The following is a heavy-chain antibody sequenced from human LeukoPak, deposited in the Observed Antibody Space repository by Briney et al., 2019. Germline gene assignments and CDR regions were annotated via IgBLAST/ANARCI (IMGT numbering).Heavy chain of an antibody. Sequence: GASVKVSCKASGYTFTGYYMHWVRQAPGQGLEWMGRINPNSGGTNYAQKFQGRVTMTRDTSISTAYMELSRLRPDDTAVYYCARLIYSGYDRDYWGQGTLVTVSS. D-gene: IGHD5-12*01. CDR1: GYTFTGYY. V-gene: IGHV1-2*06. CDR3: ARLIYSGYDRDY. J-gene: IGHJ4*02. CDR2: INPNSGGT.